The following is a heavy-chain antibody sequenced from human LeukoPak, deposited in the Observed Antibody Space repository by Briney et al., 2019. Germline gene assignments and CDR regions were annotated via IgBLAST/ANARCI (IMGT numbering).Heavy chain of an antibody. CDR1: RVSLSIVGYY. V-gene: IGHV4-31*03. D-gene: IGHD3-10*01. Sequence: SQTLSLSCTVSRVSLSIVGYYWSWIRQHPGEGLEWIGSIYYSGSTYGSTNYNSSLKSRVAISVDTSKNRFLLNLSSVTAADTAVYYCATSSWFGELSYFDYWGQGTLVTVSS. CDR3: ATSSWFGELSYFDY. J-gene: IGHJ4*02. CDR2: IYYSGST.